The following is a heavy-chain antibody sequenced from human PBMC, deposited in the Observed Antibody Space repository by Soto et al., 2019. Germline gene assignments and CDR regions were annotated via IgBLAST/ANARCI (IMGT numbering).Heavy chain of an antibody. D-gene: IGHD2-2*01. J-gene: IGHJ6*02. CDR1: GFTFSDYY. Sequence: GGSLRLSCAASGFTFSDYYMSWILQAPGKGLEWVSYISSSGSTIYYADSVKGRFTISRDNAENSLYLQMNSLRAEDTAVYYCASRDIVLVPAVLDYYYGMDVWGQGTTVTVSS. V-gene: IGHV3-11*01. CDR3: ASRDIVLVPAVLDYYYGMDV. CDR2: ISSSGSTI.